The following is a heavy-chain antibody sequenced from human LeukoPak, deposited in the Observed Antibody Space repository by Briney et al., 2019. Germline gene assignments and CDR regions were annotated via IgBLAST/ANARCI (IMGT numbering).Heavy chain of an antibody. V-gene: IGHV1-69*13. CDR1: GGTFSSYA. J-gene: IGHJ5*02. CDR2: IIPIFGTA. D-gene: IGHD2-8*01. Sequence: SVKVSCKASGGTFSSYAISWVRQAPGQGLEWMGGIIPIFGTANYAQKFQGRVTITADESTSTAYMELSSLRSEDTAVYYCARIDNTYCTNGVCALGNWFDPWGQGTLVTVSS. CDR3: ARIDNTYCTNGVCALGNWFDP.